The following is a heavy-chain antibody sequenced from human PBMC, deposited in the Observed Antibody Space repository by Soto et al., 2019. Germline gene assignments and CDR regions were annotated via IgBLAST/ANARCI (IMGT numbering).Heavy chain of an antibody. CDR3: ATHIVATFSCDS. D-gene: IGHD5-12*01. CDR1: GFNFIDYA. V-gene: IGHV3-23*01. Sequence: EVQLLESGGGLVQPGGSLRLSCAASGFNFIDYAVSWVRQAPGQGLEWVSSISGSGVSTYYADSVKGRFTVSRDNSKNTLYLQLDTLRSVDTAVYYCATHIVATFSCDSWGQGTLVTVSS. CDR2: ISGSGVST. J-gene: IGHJ4*02.